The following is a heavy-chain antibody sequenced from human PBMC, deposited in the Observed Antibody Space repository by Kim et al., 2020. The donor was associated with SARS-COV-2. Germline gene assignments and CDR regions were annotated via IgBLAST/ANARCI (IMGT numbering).Heavy chain of an antibody. J-gene: IGHJ4*02. CDR2: INQDGSGK. CDR3: ARDTSTAMVH. V-gene: IGHV3-7*01. CDR1: GFTFSVNW. Sequence: GGSLRLSCAASGFTFSVNWMNWVRQAPGNGLEWVASINQDGSGKYYEDSVKGRSTTSRDNAKKTLYLQMNSLRAEDTALYYCARDTSTAMVHWGQGTTVT. D-gene: IGHD1-1*01.